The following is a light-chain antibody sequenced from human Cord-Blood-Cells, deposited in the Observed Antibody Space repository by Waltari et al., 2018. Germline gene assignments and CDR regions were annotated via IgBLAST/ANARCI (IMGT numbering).Light chain of an antibody. CDR2: GAS. V-gene: IGKV3D-15*01. Sequence: EILMTQSQATLPVSPGERATLSCRASQSVSSNLAWYQQKPGQAPRLLIYGASTRATGIPARFSGSGSGTEFTLTISSLQSEDFAVYYCQQYNNWPPITFGQGTRLEIK. J-gene: IGKJ5*01. CDR3: QQYNNWPPIT. CDR1: QSVSSN.